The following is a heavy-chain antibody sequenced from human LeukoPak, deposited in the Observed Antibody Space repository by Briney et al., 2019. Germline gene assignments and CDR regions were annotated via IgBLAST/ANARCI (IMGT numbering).Heavy chain of an antibody. Sequence: SVKVSCKASGGTFSGYAISWVRQAPGQGLEWMGGIIPIFGTANYAQKFQGRVTITTDESTSTAYMELSSLRSEDTAVYYCARDNYSNSAYYFDYWGQGTLVTVSS. CDR2: IIPIFGTA. CDR1: GGTFSGYA. J-gene: IGHJ4*02. CDR3: ARDNYSNSAYYFDY. D-gene: IGHD4-11*01. V-gene: IGHV1-69*05.